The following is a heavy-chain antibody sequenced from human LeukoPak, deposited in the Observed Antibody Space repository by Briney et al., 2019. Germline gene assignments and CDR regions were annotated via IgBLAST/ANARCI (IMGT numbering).Heavy chain of an antibody. V-gene: IGHV1-46*01. CDR1: GYTFTNYY. J-gene: IGHJ4*02. Sequence: ASVKVSCKASGYTFTNYYMHWVRQAPGQGLEWMGIINPSGDSTSYAQKFQGRLTMTRDTSTSTVYMELSSLRSEDTAVYYCARGEVRSKIAWDEYYFDYWGQGTLVTVSS. CDR3: ARGEVRSKIAWDEYYFDY. CDR2: INPSGDST. D-gene: IGHD6-13*01.